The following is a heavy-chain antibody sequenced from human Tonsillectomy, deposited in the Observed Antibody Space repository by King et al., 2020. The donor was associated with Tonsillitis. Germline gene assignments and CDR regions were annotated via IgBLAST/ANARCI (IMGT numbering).Heavy chain of an antibody. CDR3: ARDGAAAGIFDY. CDR1: GFTVSSTY. Sequence: VQLVESGGGLIQPGGSLRLSCAASGFTVSSTYMNWVREAPGKGLEWVSVIYSGGSTYYADSGKGRFTISRDNSKNTLYLQMNSLRAEDTAVYYCARDGAAAGIFDYWGQGTLVTVSS. D-gene: IGHD6-13*01. J-gene: IGHJ4*02. CDR2: IYSGGST. V-gene: IGHV3-53*01.